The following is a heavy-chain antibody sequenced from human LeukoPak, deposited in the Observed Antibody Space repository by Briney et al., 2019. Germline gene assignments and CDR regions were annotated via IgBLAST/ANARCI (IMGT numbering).Heavy chain of an antibody. CDR1: GGSISSSSYY. Sequence: PSETLSLTCTVSGGSISSSSYYWGWIRQPPGKGLEWIGSIYYSGSTYYNPSLKSRVTISVDTSKNQFSLKLSSVTAADTAVYYCARQPSKKLRYFDWLLYWGQGTLVTVSS. D-gene: IGHD3-9*01. CDR2: IYYSGST. V-gene: IGHV4-39*01. J-gene: IGHJ4*02. CDR3: ARQPSKKLRYFDWLLY.